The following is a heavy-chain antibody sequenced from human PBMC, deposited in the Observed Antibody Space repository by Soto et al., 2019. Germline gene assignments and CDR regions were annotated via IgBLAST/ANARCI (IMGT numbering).Heavy chain of an antibody. CDR2: ISGSGGST. CDR1: GFTFSSYA. D-gene: IGHD6-19*01. V-gene: IGHV3-23*01. Sequence: GGSLRLSCAASGFTFSSYAMSWVRQAPGKGLEWVSAISGSGGSTYYADSVKGRFTISRDNSKNTLYRQMNSLRAEDPAVVYGAKNSIRRAAVAGFFDYGGQGTWSPSPQ. CDR3: AKNSIRRAAVAGFFDY. J-gene: IGHJ4*02.